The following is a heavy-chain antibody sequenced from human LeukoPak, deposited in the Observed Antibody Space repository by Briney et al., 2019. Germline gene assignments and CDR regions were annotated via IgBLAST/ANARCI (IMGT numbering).Heavy chain of an antibody. CDR2: IIPIFGTA. CDR1: GGTFSSHA. Sequence: SVKVSCKASGGTFSSHAISWVRQAPGQGLEWMGRIIPIFGTANYAQKFQGRVTITTDESTSTAYMELSSLRSEDTAVYYCARTLYSGSYYPDYWGQGTLVTVSS. D-gene: IGHD1-26*01. J-gene: IGHJ4*02. V-gene: IGHV1-69*05. CDR3: ARTLYSGSYYPDY.